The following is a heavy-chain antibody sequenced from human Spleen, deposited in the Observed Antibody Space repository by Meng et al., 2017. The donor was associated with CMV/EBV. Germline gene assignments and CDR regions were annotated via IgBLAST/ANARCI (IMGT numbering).Heavy chain of an antibody. CDR3: ARHGCGGDCYLDY. J-gene: IGHJ4*01. D-gene: IGHD2-21*01. Sequence: GESLMISCAASGFTFSDYEMNWIRQAPGKGLEWVSYISGGSSSKYYADYSKGRFTVSRDNAENSLYLQMKSLRADDTAVYYCARHGCGGDCYLDYCGHGTLVTVSS. V-gene: IGHV3-48*03. CDR1: GFTFSDYE. CDR2: ISGGSSSK.